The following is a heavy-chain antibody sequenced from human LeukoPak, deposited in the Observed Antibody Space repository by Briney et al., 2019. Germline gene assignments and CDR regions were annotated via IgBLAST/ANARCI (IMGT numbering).Heavy chain of an antibody. CDR1: GFTFSSYA. CDR2: ISSSGGST. Sequence: GGSLRLSWAASGFTFSSYAMSSARQASGKGLEWVSVISSSGGSTYYADSVKGRFTISRDNSKNTLYLQMNSLRAEDTAVYYCPKRRVAVAGDFDYWGQGTLVTVSS. J-gene: IGHJ4*02. D-gene: IGHD6-19*01. V-gene: IGHV3-23*01. CDR3: PKRRVAVAGDFDY.